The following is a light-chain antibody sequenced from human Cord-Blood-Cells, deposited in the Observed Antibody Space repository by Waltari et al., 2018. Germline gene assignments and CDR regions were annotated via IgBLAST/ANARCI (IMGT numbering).Light chain of an antibody. J-gene: IGLJ1*01. Sequence: QSALTQPRSVSGSPGQSVTISCTGTSSDVGGYNYVSWYQQHPGKAPKLMIYDVGKRPSGVPDRFSGSKSGNTASLTISGLQAEDEADYYCCSYAGSYTSGYVFGTGTKVTVL. V-gene: IGLV2-11*01. CDR3: CSYAGSYTSGYV. CDR2: DVG. CDR1: SSDVGGYNY.